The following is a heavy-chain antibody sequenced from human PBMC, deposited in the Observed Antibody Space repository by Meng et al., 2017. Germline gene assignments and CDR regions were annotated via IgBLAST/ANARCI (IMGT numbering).Heavy chain of an antibody. CDR2: IDPNNDHT. CDR1: GYTFAAYW. V-gene: IGHV1-2*06. J-gene: IGHJ4*02. Sequence: QGHLVKPGQEVKKPGASVNLPCTPSGYTFAAYWIHWLRQAPGQGLEWMGRIDPNNDHTQYAQNFQGRVTMTSDTSISTVYMELNGLRSDDTAVYYCARDEDISAAGKLFGDYWGQGTLVTVSS. CDR3: ARDEDISAAGKLFGDY. D-gene: IGHD6-13*01.